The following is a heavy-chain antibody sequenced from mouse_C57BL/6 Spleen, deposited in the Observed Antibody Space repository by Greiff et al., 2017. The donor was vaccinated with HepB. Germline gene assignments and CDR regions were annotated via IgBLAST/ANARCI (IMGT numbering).Heavy chain of an antibody. Sequence: EVKLVESGPELVKPGASVKMSCKASGYTFTDYNMHWVKQSHGKSLEWIGYINPNNGGTSYNQKFKGKATLTVNKSSSTAYMELRSLTSEDSAVYYCARRGVGYFDYWGQGTTLTVSS. D-gene: IGHD1-3*01. CDR1: GYTFTDYN. CDR2: INPNNGGT. J-gene: IGHJ2*01. CDR3: ARRGVGYFDY. V-gene: IGHV1-22*01.